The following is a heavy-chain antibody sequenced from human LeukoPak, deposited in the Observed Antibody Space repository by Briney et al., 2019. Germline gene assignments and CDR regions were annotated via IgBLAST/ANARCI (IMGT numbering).Heavy chain of an antibody. D-gene: IGHD2-2*01. Sequence: GGSLRLSCAASGFRFRDSAMHWVRQAPGKGLEWVSFIWHDGTYKYYVDSVKGRFTISRDDSKNTLYLQMNSLRAEDTAVYYCARAYCSSTRCWGYYYGMDVWGEGTTVTVSS. CDR3: ARAYCSSTRCWGYYYGMDV. J-gene: IGHJ6*04. CDR1: GFRFRDSA. CDR2: IWHDGTYK. V-gene: IGHV3-33*01.